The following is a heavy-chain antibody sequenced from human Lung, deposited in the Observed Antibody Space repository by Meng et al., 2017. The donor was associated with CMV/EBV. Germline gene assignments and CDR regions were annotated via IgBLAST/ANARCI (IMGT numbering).Heavy chain of an antibody. CDR2: ISSSGSTI. D-gene: IGHD3-3*01. CDR3: ARNGQYYDFWSGYYKISHYYYYYGMDV. V-gene: IGHV3-48*03. J-gene: IGHJ6*02. CDR1: GFTFSAYA. Sequence: GGSLRLSCAASGFTFSAYAMNWVRQAPGKGLEWVSYISSSGSTIYYADSVKGRFTISRDNAKNSLYLQMNSLRAEDTAVYYCARNGQYYDFWSGYYKISHYYYYYGMDVWGQGTTVTVSS.